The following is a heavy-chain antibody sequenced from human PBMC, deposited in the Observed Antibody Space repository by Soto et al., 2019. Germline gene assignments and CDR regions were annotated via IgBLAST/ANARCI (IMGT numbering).Heavy chain of an antibody. CDR3: ATRDSYYGMDF. J-gene: IGHJ6*02. CDR2: MNQRGST. V-gene: IGHV4-34*01. CDR1: GGAFSGYH. Sequence: SEAVSLNYGVYGGAFSGYHWSWIRRAPGKGLQWIGEMNQRGSTNYSPSLKSRVTMSVDTSKKQFSLKLSSVTAADTALYYCATRDSYYGMDFWGQGTTVTV.